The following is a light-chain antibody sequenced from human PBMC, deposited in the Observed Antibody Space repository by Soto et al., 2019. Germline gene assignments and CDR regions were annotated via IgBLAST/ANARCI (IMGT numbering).Light chain of an antibody. V-gene: IGKV3-15*01. J-gene: IGKJ1*01. CDR1: QAVGYN. Sequence: EVVMTQSPATLYVSPGERVTLSCRASQAVGYNLAWYQHKPGQAPRLLIYGASTRVTGIPTRFSGSGSGTEFTLTISSLQPEDFATYYCQQSYSSPRTFGQGTKVELK. CDR2: GAS. CDR3: QQSYSSPRT.